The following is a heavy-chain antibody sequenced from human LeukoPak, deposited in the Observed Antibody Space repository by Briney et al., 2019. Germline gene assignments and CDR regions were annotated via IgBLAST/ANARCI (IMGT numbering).Heavy chain of an antibody. CDR2: IKKDGSEK. V-gene: IGHV3-7*03. CDR3: ARDIS. J-gene: IGHJ5*02. Sequence: PGGSLRLSCAASGITFSSYWMNWVRQAPGRGLEWVANIKKDGSEKYYVDSVKGRFTISRDNAKNSLYLQMNSLRAEDTAIYYCARDISWGQGILVTVSS. CDR1: GITFSSYW.